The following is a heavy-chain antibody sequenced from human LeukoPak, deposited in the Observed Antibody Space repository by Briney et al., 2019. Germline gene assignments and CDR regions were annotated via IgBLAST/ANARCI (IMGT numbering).Heavy chain of an antibody. Sequence: ASVKVSCKASGYTFTSYGISWVRQAPGQGLEWMGWISAYNGNTNYAQKLQGRVTMTTDTSTSTAYMELRSLRSDDTAVYYCARVGYGSGSYYGYGNYYYYGMDVWGQGTTVTVSS. J-gene: IGHJ6*02. CDR1: GYTFTSYG. CDR2: ISAYNGNT. V-gene: IGHV1-18*01. D-gene: IGHD3-10*01. CDR3: ARVGYGSGSYYGYGNYYYYGMDV.